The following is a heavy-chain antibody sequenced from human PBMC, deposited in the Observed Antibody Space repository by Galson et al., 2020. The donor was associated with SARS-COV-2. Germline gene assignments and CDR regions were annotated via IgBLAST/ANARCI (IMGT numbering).Heavy chain of an antibody. Sequence: SETLSLTCSVSAGSISRRSLYWGWIRQPPGKGLEWIGIIYYTGSTYYNPSLKSRVTILVDTSKNVFSMKQSSVKAADTAVYFCARGITHYDSWGQGTLITGSS. D-gene: IGHD3-10*01. CDR3: ARGITHYDS. V-gene: IGHV4-39*07. CDR2: IYYTGST. J-gene: IGHJ4*02. CDR1: AGSISRRSLY.